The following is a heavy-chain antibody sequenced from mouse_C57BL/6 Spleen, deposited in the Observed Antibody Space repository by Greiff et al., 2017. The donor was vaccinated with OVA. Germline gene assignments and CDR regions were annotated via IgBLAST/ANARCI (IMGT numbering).Heavy chain of an antibody. J-gene: IGHJ4*01. CDR2: IYPGSGST. D-gene: IGHD6-1*01. V-gene: IGHV1-55*01. Sequence: VKLQQPGAELEKPGASVKMSCKASGYTFTSYWITWVKQRPGQGLEWIGDIYPGSGSTNYNEKFKSKATLTVDTSSSTAYMQLSSLTSEDSAVYYCALSPRRYAMDYWGQGTSVTVSS. CDR3: ALSPRRYAMDY. CDR1: GYTFTSYW.